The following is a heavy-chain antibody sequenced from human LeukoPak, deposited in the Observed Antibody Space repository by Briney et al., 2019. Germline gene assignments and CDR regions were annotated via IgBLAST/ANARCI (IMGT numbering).Heavy chain of an antibody. J-gene: IGHJ5*02. Sequence: GASVKVSCKASGFTFTSSAVQWVRQARGQRLEWIGWIVVGSGNTNYAQKFQERVTITRDTSTSTAYMELSSLRSEDTAVYYCAASDITMVRGVIEGDWFDPWGQGTLVTVSS. CDR3: AASDITMVRGVIEGDWFDP. CDR1: GFTFTSSA. D-gene: IGHD3-10*01. CDR2: IVVGSGNT. V-gene: IGHV1-58*01.